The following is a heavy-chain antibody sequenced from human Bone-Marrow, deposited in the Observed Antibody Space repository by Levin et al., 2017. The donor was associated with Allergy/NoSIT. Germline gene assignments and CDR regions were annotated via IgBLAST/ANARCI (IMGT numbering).Heavy chain of an antibody. CDR2: ISSSSSYI. V-gene: IGHV3-21*01. Sequence: PGGSLRLSCAASGFTFSSYSMNWVRQAPGKGLEWVSSISSSSSYIYYADSVKGRFTISRDNAKNSLYLQMNSLRAEDTAVYYCARDQGRTIFGEEYYYYGMDVWGQGTTVTVSS. CDR1: GFTFSSYS. CDR3: ARDQGRTIFGEEYYYYGMDV. D-gene: IGHD3-3*01. J-gene: IGHJ6*02.